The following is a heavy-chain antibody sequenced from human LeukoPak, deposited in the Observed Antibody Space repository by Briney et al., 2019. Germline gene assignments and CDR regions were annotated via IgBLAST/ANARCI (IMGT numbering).Heavy chain of an antibody. D-gene: IGHD3-10*01. V-gene: IGHV4-39*01. CDR3: ARRMARGVIITSAAAFYGMDV. Sequence: SETLSLTCTVSGGSISSSSYYWGWIGQPPGKGLEWIGSIYYSGSTYYNPSLKSRVTISVDTSKNQFYLKLSFVTAADTAVYYCARRMARGVIITSAAAFYGMDVWGQGTTVTVSS. CDR1: GGSISSSSYY. J-gene: IGHJ6*02. CDR2: IYYSGST.